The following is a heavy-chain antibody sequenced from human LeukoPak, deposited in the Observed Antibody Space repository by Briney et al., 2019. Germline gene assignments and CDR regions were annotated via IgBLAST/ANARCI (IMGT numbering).Heavy chain of an antibody. V-gene: IGHV1-69*13. CDR2: IIPIFGTA. Sequence: SVKVSCKASGGTFSSYAISWVRQAPGQGLEWMGGIIPIFGTANYAQKFQGRVTITADESTSTAYMELSSLRSEDTAVYYCARGPLGDVVVPAAIEGDGAFDIWGQGTMVTVSS. CDR1: GGTFSSYA. D-gene: IGHD2-2*02. CDR3: ARGPLGDVVVPAAIEGDGAFDI. J-gene: IGHJ3*02.